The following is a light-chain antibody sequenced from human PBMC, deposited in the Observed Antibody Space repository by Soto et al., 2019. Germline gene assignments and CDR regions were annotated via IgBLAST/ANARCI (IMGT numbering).Light chain of an antibody. CDR1: RSNIGRYKC. J-gene: IGLJ3*02. Sequence: QSAPAQPASVSGSPGQSDAISCTGTRSNIGRYKCASWFQQHPGKAPKLLICAGTWRPSVVSNRFAGSKSCNTASLTISGLQAEDEAIYFCSAFTNTSTLVKFGGGT. CDR3: SAFTNTSTLVK. CDR2: AGT. V-gene: IGLV2-14*01.